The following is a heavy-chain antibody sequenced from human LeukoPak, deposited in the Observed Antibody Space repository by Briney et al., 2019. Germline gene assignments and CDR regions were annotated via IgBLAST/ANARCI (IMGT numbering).Heavy chain of an antibody. D-gene: IGHD2-15*01. CDR1: GYTFTSYA. CDR3: ARVYCSGGSCYSIDRVPLVGHTFDY. CDR2: INTNTGNP. Sequence: ASVKVSCKASGYTFTSYAMNWVRQAPGQGLEWMGWINTNTGNPTYAQGFTGRFVFSLDTSVSTAYLQISSLKAEDTAVYYCARVYCSGGSCYSIDRVPLVGHTFDYWGQGTLVTVPS. J-gene: IGHJ4*02. V-gene: IGHV7-4-1*02.